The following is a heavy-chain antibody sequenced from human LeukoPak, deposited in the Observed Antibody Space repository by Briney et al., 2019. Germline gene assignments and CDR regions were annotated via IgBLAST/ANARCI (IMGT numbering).Heavy chain of an antibody. J-gene: IGHJ4*02. Sequence: GGSLRLSCAASGFTFTSHGMHWVRQAPGKGLEWVAVISYDGGKTYYADSVKGRFTISRDNPKNTLYLQMNSLRAEDTAVYYCAKDNDSSGYYYGLALDNWGQGTLVTASS. V-gene: IGHV3-30*18. CDR3: AKDNDSSGYYYGLALDN. D-gene: IGHD3-22*01. CDR2: ISYDGGKT. CDR1: GFTFTSHG.